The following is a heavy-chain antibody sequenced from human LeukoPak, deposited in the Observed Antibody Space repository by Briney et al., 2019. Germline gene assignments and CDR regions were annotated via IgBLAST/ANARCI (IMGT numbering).Heavy chain of an antibody. J-gene: IGHJ4*02. D-gene: IGHD3-22*01. CDR2: IYYSGST. Sequence: SETLSLTCTVSGGYISNYYWSWIRQPPGKGLEWIGYIYYSGSTNYNPSLKGRVTISVDTSRNQFSLKLSSVTAADTAVYYCARHKSYYDSSGPWWFWGQGTLVTVSS. CDR1: GGYISNYY. V-gene: IGHV4-59*08. CDR3: ARHKSYYDSSGPWWF.